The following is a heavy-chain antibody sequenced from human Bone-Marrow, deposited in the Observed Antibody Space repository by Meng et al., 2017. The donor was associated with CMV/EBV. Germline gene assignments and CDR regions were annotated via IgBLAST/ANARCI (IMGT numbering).Heavy chain of an antibody. CDR2: ISSSSSYI. CDR1: YN. CDR3: ARDLIEYYYDSSGYYPTAPNDY. J-gene: IGHJ4*02. V-gene: IGHV3-21*01. D-gene: IGHD3-22*01. Sequence: YNMNGVRQDPGKRLEWVSSISSSSSYIYYADSVKGRFTISRDNAKNSLYLQMNSLRAEDTAVYYCARDLIEYYYDSSGYYPTAPNDYWGQGTLVTVSS.